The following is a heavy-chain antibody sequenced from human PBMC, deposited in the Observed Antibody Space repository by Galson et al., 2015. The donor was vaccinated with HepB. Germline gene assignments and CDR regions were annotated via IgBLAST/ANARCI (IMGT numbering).Heavy chain of an antibody. CDR2: ISYDGSNK. V-gene: IGHV3-30*18. D-gene: IGHD6-6*01. CDR3: AKGVSSSEAFDY. Sequence: SLRLSCAASGFTFSSYGMHWVRQAPGKGLEWVAVISYDGSNKYYADSVKGRFTISRDNSKNTLYLQMNSLRAEDTAVYYCAKGVSSSEAFDYWGQGTLVTVSS. J-gene: IGHJ4*02. CDR1: GFTFSSYG.